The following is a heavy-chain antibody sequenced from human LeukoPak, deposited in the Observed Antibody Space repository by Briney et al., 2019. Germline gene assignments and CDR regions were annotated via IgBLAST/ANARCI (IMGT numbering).Heavy chain of an antibody. CDR3: ARVRPAVLVVAAPAKVPPYFDY. Sequence: QPGGSLRLSCAASDFTFISYEMNWIRQAPGKGLEWVSYISSSGSTIYYADSVKGRFTISRDNSKNTLYLQMNSLRAEDTAVYYCARVRPAVLVVAAPAKVPPYFDYWGQGTLVTVSS. CDR2: ISSSGSTI. V-gene: IGHV3-48*03. J-gene: IGHJ4*02. CDR1: DFTFISYE. D-gene: IGHD2-15*01.